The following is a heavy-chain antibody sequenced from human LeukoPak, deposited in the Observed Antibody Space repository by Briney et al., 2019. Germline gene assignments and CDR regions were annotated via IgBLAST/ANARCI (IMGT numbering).Heavy chain of an antibody. CDR3: ARKMKTGDRVGTFDI. CDR1: GLTFSGYW. V-gene: IGHV3-74*01. D-gene: IGHD1-1*01. J-gene: IGHJ3*02. Sequence: GGSLRLSCAASGLTFSGYWMHWVRQAPGKGLVWVSRISSDGSTTNYADSVKGRFTISRDNAKNTLYLQMNSLTAEDTAVYYCARKMKTGDRVGTFDIWGQGTMVTVSS. CDR2: ISSDGSTT.